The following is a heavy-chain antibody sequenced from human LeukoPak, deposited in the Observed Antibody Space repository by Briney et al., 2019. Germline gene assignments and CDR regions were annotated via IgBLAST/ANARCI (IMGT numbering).Heavy chain of an antibody. CDR1: GLTLSDHY. V-gene: IGHV3-72*01. CDR3: ARVVYDRLTTDC. D-gene: IGHD5/OR15-5a*01. Sequence: GGSLRLSCTASGLTLSDHYIDWVRQAPGKGLEWVGRSRNKANSYTTEYAASVKGRFTISRDDSENSLFLQMSSLRTEDTAVYYCARVVYDRLTTDCWGQGTLVTVSS. CDR2: SRNKANSYTT. J-gene: IGHJ4*02.